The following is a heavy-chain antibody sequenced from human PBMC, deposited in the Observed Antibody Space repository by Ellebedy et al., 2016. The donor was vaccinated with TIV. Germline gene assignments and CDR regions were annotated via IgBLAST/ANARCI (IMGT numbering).Heavy chain of an antibody. CDR2: VKQDGSEK. V-gene: IGHV3-7*01. D-gene: IGHD3-16*01. CDR3: VQGGSMKGGPTPPY. Sequence: PGGSLRLSCAASGFTFSNYWMTWVRQAPGKGLQWVANVKQDGSEKHYVDSVKGRFTISRDNAKNSLYLQMNSLTAEDTDVYYCVQGGSMKGGPTPPYWGQGTLVTVSS. J-gene: IGHJ4*02. CDR1: GFTFSNYW.